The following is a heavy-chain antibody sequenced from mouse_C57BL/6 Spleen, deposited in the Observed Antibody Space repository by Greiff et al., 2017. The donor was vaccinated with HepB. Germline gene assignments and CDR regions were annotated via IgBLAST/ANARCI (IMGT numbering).Heavy chain of an antibody. CDR2: IYPGDGDT. J-gene: IGHJ1*03. V-gene: IGHV1-80*01. CDR3: ARSPITTVVATRYFDV. D-gene: IGHD1-1*01. CDR1: GYAFSSYW. Sequence: VQLQQSGAELVKPGASVKISCKASGYAFSSYWMNWVKQRPGKGLEWIGQIYPGDGDTNYNGKFKGKATLTADKSSSTAYMQLSSLTSEDSAVYFCARSPITTVVATRYFDVWGTGTTVTVSS.